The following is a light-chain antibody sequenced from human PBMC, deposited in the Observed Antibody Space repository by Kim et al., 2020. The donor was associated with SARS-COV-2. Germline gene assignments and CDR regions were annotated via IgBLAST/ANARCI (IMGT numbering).Light chain of an antibody. Sequence: VSPGQTASITCSGDNLGDKYACWYQQKPGQSPVLVIYQDSKRPVGIPERFSGSNSGNTATLTISGTQAMDEADYYCQAWDSSTAVFGGGTQRTVL. CDR3: QAWDSSTAV. CDR1: NLGDKY. J-gene: IGLJ3*02. V-gene: IGLV3-1*01. CDR2: QDS.